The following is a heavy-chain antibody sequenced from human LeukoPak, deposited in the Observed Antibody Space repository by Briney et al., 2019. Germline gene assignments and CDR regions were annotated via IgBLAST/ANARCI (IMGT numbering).Heavy chain of an antibody. CDR2: ISTSGSTI. J-gene: IGHJ4*02. CDR3: ARSGIYYDY. V-gene: IGHV3-48*03. D-gene: IGHD1-26*01. CDR1: GFTFSSYE. Sequence: GGSPRLSCAASGFTFSSYEMNWVRQAPGKGLEWVSYISTSGSTIYYADSVKGRFTISRDNAKNSLYLQMNSLRAEDTAVYYCARSGIYYDYWGQGTLVTVSS.